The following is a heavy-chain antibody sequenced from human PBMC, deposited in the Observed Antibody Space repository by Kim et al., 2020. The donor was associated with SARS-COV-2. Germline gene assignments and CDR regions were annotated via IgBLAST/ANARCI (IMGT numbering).Heavy chain of an antibody. CDR1: GFTFSKSS. CDR3: AREARVVAAVSAAFDY. D-gene: IGHD2-2*01. V-gene: IGHV3-74*01. CDR2: VNSDGSST. J-gene: IGHJ4*01. Sequence: GGSLRLSCAASGFTFSKSSMHWVRQAPGKGLVWVSHVNSDGSSTNYADSVKGRFTISRDNAKNMLYLQMSSLRADDTAVYYCAREARVVAAVSAAFDYWG.